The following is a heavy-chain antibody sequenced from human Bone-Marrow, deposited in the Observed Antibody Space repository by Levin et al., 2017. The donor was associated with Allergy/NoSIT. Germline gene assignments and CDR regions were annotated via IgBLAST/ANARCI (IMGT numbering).Heavy chain of an antibody. CDR2: ISGSGDST. D-gene: IGHD3-10*01. Sequence: SCAASGFTFSNYAMSWVRQAPGKGLEWVSGISGSGDSTYDGDSVKGRFTISRDNSKNTLYLQMSSLRAEDTAVYYCAKDRDFYGSGSLGNWGQGTLVTVSS. CDR1: GFTFSNYA. CDR3: AKDRDFYGSGSLGN. J-gene: IGHJ4*02. V-gene: IGHV3-23*01.